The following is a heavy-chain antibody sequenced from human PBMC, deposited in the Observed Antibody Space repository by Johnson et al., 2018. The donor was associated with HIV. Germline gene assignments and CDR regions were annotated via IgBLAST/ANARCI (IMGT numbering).Heavy chain of an antibody. CDR3: ARDVASVYGSEDHAFDI. D-gene: IGHD3-10*01. V-gene: IGHV3-64*01. CDR1: GFTFSNYW. J-gene: IGHJ3*02. CDR2: ISSNGGST. Sequence: VQLVESGGGLVQPGGSLRLSCGASGFTFSNYWMQWVRQAPGKGLQYVSAISSNGGSTYYANSVKGRFTISRDNSRNTLYLQMGRLRVEDMAVYYCARDVASVYGSEDHAFDIWGQGTMVTVSS.